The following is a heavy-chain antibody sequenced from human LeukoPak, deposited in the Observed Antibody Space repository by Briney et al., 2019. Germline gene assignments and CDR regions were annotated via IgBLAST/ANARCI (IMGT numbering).Heavy chain of an antibody. CDR3: ARARSTSYRTHYYYGMDV. Sequence: ASETLSFTCTVSGGSISSGSYYWSWIRQPAGKGLEWIGRIYTSGSTNYNPSLKSRVTISVDTSKNQFSLKLSSVTAADTAVYYCARARSTSYRTHYYYGMDVWGQGTTVTVSS. CDR1: GGSISSGSYY. D-gene: IGHD2-2*01. J-gene: IGHJ6*02. V-gene: IGHV4-61*02. CDR2: IYTSGST.